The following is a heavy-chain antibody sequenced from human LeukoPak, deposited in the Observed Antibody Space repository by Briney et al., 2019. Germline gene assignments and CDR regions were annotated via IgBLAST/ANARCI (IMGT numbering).Heavy chain of an antibody. CDR3: AKGNSIAVAAFFDY. J-gene: IGHJ4*02. Sequence: GGSLRLSCAASGFTFDDYTMSWVRQAPGKGLEWVALISWDGDNTYYADSVKGRFTTSRDNSKNSLYLQMNSLRTDDTALYYCAKGNSIAVAAFFDYWGQGTLVTVSS. D-gene: IGHD6-19*01. CDR2: ISWDGDNT. CDR1: GFTFDDYT. V-gene: IGHV3-43*01.